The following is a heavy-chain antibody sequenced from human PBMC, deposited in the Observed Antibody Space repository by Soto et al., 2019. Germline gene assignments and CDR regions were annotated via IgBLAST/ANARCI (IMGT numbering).Heavy chain of an antibody. CDR3: ARDHSSSWYYFDY. Sequence: SQTLSLTCAISGDSVSSNSAAWNWIRQSPSRGLEWLGRTYYRSKWYNDYEVSVKSRITINPDTTKNQFSLLLNSVTPEDTAVYYCARDHSSSWYYFDYWGQGTLVTVSS. V-gene: IGHV6-1*01. CDR2: TYYRSKWYN. CDR1: GDSVSSNSAA. J-gene: IGHJ4*02. D-gene: IGHD6-13*01.